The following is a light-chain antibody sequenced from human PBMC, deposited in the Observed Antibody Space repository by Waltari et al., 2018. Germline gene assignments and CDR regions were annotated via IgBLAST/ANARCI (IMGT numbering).Light chain of an antibody. CDR1: QTISSW. CDR2: KAS. V-gene: IGKV1-5*03. J-gene: IGKJ4*01. CDR3: QQFYDSQLT. Sequence: DIQMTQSPSTLSASVGDRVTITCRASQTISSWLAWYQQKPGKAPNLLIYKASALESGVPSRFSGSGSATDFTLTISSLQAEDVALYYCQQFYDSQLTFGGGTKVEI.